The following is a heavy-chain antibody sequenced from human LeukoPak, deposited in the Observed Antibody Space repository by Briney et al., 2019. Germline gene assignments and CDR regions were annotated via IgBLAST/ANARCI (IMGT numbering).Heavy chain of an antibody. Sequence: GGSLRLSCAASGFTFSSYAMSWVRQAPGKGLEWVSAISGSGGSTYYADSVKGRFTISRDNSKNTLYLQMNSLRAEDTAIYYCAKEYYYDSSGYYAYWGQGTLVTVSS. CDR2: ISGSGGST. V-gene: IGHV3-23*01. D-gene: IGHD3-22*01. CDR3: AKEYYYDSSGYYAY. CDR1: GFTFSSYA. J-gene: IGHJ4*02.